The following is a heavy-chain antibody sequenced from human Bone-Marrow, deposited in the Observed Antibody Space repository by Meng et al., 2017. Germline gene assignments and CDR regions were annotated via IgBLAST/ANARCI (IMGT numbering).Heavy chain of an antibody. V-gene: IGHV3-74*02. CDR3: ATSERATLLFDY. D-gene: IGHD2-2*01. J-gene: IGHJ4*02. Sequence: VQRVESGGGLVPPGRSLRLSCAATGFTFSRYWMHWVRQVPGQGLVLVSRINPDGSSTSYADSLKGRLTISRDNAKNTLYLQMTSLRAEDTAVYYCATSERATLLFDYWGPGTLVTVSS. CDR2: INPDGSST. CDR1: GFTFSRYW.